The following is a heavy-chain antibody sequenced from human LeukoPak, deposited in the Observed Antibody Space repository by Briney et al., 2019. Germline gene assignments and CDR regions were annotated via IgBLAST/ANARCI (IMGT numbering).Heavy chain of an antibody. CDR3: ARDPHSGADY. CDR1: GGSISSSSYY. CDR2: IYYSGST. Sequence: SETLSLTCTVSGGSISSSSYYWGWIRQPPGKGLEWIGSIYYSGSTYYNPSLKSRVTISVDTSKNQFSLKLSSVTAADTAVYYCARDPHSGADYWGQGTLVTVSS. V-gene: IGHV4-39*07. D-gene: IGHD5-12*01. J-gene: IGHJ4*02.